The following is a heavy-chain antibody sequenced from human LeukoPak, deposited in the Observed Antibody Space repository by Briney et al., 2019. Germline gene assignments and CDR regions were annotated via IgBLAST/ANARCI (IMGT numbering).Heavy chain of an antibody. J-gene: IGHJ5*02. D-gene: IGHD5-18*01. CDR1: GGSISSGGYY. CDR3: ARGFKTAMVLP. V-gene: IGHV4-31*03. Sequence: SETLSLTCTVSGGSISSGGYYWSWIRQHPGKGLEWIGYIYYSGSTYYNPSLKSRVTISVDTSKNQFSLKLSSVTAADTAVYYCARGFKTAMVLPWGQGTLVTVSS. CDR2: IYYSGST.